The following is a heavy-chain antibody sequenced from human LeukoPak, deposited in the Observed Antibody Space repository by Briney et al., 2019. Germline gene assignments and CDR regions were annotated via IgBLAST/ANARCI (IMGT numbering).Heavy chain of an antibody. J-gene: IGHJ4*02. Sequence: ASVKVSCKASGYTFTSYAMHWVRQAPGQRLEWMGWINAGNGNTKYPQKFQGRVTITRDTSASTAYMELSSLRSEDTAVYYCARDLGGGIVATIFAYWGQGTLVTVSS. CDR2: INAGNGNT. D-gene: IGHD5-12*01. CDR3: ARDLGGGIVATIFAY. CDR1: GYTFTSYA. V-gene: IGHV1-3*01.